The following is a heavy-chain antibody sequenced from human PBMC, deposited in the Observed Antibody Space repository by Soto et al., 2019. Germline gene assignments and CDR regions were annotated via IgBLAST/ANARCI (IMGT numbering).Heavy chain of an antibody. V-gene: IGHV1-69*12. Sequence: QVQLVQAGAEVKKPGSSVKVSCKASGGTFSSYAISWVRQAPGQGLEGMGGIIPIFGTANYSQKFQGRVTIPADESTSTAYMELSSLRSEDTAVDYCARGGITGTPGSSDWGQGNLVTGSS. CDR2: IIPIFGTA. CDR1: GGTFSSYA. D-gene: IGHD1-20*01. J-gene: IGHJ4*02. CDR3: ARGGITGTPGSSD.